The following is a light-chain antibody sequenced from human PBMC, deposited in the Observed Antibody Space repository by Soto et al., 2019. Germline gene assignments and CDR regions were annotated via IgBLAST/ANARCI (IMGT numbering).Light chain of an antibody. CDR2: VAS. V-gene: IGKV1-39*01. CDR1: QSISRY. CDR3: QQSYGTPIT. J-gene: IGKJ5*01. Sequence: IQVPQNKSSLSESVGDRDSVPCRASQSISRYLNWYQQKPGKAPNLLIYVASSLQSEVPSRFSGSGSGTDFTLTITSLQPEDFATYYSQQSYGTPITFGQGTRLEI.